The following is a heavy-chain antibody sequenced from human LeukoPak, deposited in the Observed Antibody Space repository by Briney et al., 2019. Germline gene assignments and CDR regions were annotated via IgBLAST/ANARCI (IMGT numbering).Heavy chain of an antibody. CDR1: GYTFTGYY. D-gene: IGHD3-9*01. CDR2: INPNSGNT. V-gene: IGHV1-18*04. J-gene: IGHJ5*02. Sequence: ASVKVSCKASGYTFTGYYMHWVRQAPGQGLEWMGWINPNSGNTNYAQKLQGRVTMTTDTSTSTAYMELRSLRSDDTAVYYCASVGYDILTGYPNWFDPWGQGTLVTVSS. CDR3: ASVGYDILTGYPNWFDP.